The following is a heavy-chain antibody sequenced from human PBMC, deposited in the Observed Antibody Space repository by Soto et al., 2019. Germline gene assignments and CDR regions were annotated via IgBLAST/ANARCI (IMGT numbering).Heavy chain of an antibody. D-gene: IGHD6-19*01. Sequence: EVQLLESGGGLVQPGGSLRLSCAASGFTFSSYAMSWVRQAPGQGLEWVSAISGSGGSTYYADSVKGRFTISRDNSKNTLYLQMNSLRAEDTAVYYCAKSREQWLDTDVHFDYWGQGTLVTVSS. J-gene: IGHJ4*02. CDR3: AKSREQWLDTDVHFDY. CDR2: ISGSGGST. V-gene: IGHV3-23*01. CDR1: GFTFSSYA.